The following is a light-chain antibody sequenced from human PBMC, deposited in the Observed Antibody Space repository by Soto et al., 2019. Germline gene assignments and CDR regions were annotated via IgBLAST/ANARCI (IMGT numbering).Light chain of an antibody. CDR2: GAS. V-gene: IGKV3-15*01. J-gene: IGKJ4*01. CDR3: QQYNNWLS. Sequence: EIVMTQSPATLSVSPGERATLSCRASQSVSSDLVWYQQKPGQGPRLLIYGASTRATGIPARFSGSGSGKEFTLTISSLQAEDVAVYYCQQYNNWLSFGGGTKVEIK. CDR1: QSVSSD.